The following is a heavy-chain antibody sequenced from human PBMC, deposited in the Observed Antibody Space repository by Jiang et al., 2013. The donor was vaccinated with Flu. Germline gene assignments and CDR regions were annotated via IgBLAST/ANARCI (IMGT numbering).Heavy chain of an antibody. V-gene: IGHV4-59*01. J-gene: IGHJ4*02. Sequence: PGLVKPSETLSLTCTVSGGSISHYYWSWIRQPPGKGLEWIGYIYYSGSTNXNPSLKSRVTISVDTSKNQFSLKLSSVTAADTAVYYCAGADYYDSSGWFDYWGQGTLVTVSS. CDR2: IYYSGST. CDR3: AGADYYDSSGWFDY. D-gene: IGHD3-22*01. CDR1: GGSISHYY.